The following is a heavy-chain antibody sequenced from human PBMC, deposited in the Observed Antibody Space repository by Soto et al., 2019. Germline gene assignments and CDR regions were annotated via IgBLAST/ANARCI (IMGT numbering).Heavy chain of an antibody. J-gene: IGHJ2*01. CDR2: IFDSGST. CDR3: AREVMPVTNGCYFDL. V-gene: IGHV4-30-4*01. D-gene: IGHD2-2*01. Sequence: QVQLQESGPGLVKPSETLSLTCTVSGGSISGGVHSWSWIRQPPGKGLEWIGHIFDSGSTYYNPSSRVRLTISVDTSKTQFSLRLSSVPPAYTAVYYCAREVMPVTNGCYFDLGGRGPRVPVSS. CDR1: GGSISGGVHS.